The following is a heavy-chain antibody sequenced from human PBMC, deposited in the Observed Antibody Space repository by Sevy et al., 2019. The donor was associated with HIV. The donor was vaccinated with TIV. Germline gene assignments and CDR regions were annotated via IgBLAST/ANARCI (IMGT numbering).Heavy chain of an antibody. CDR2: ISYAGSAT. J-gene: IGHJ4*02. V-gene: IGHV3-30*04. Sequence: GGSLRLSCAASGFTFNTHAMHWVRQAPGKGLEWVAVISYAGSATYYTDSVKGRFTISRDNSKNKLYLEMTSLRVEDTAVYYCTRYSGYDPNYVPGHYWGQGTPVTVSS. D-gene: IGHD4-4*01. CDR3: TRYSGYDPNYVPGHY. CDR1: GFTFNTHA.